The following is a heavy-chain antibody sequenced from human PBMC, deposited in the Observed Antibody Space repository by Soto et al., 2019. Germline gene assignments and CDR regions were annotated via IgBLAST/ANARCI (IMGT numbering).Heavy chain of an antibody. CDR2: IYYSGST. CDR3: ARDLPDRLDYYYYMDV. J-gene: IGHJ6*03. CDR1: EGCITSWC. V-gene: IGHV4-59*06. Sequence: LSVTCPVGEGCITSWCWYCIRKPPGEGLEWIGYIYYSGSTYYNPSLKSRVTISVDTSKNQFSLKLSSVTAADTAVYYCARDLPDRLDYYYYMDVWGKWTTVTVSS.